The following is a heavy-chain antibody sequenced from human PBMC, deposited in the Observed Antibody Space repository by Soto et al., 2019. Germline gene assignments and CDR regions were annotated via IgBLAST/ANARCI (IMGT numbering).Heavy chain of an antibody. J-gene: IGHJ5*02. CDR1: GDSVSSNSAA. D-gene: IGHD4-17*01. Sequence: QVQLQQSGPGLVKPSQTLSLTCAISGDSVSSNSAAWNWIRQSPSRGLEWLGRTYYRSKWYNDYAVSVKSRITINPDTSKNQFSLQLNSVTPEDTAVYYCARGATVVTLVRGGNWFDPWGQGTLVTVSS. V-gene: IGHV6-1*01. CDR3: ARGATVVTLVRGGNWFDP. CDR2: TYYRSKWYN.